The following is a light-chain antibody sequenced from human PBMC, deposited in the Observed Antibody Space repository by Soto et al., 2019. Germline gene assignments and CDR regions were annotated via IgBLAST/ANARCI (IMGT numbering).Light chain of an antibody. CDR3: QQYNTWPRT. V-gene: IGKV3-15*01. CDR1: QSLSSN. CDR2: GTS. J-gene: IGKJ1*01. Sequence: EIVVTQSPATLSVSPGERATLSCRASQSLSSNVAWYQQKPGQAPRLLIYGTSTRATGIPARFSGRGSGTEFTLSISSLQSDDLAVYYCQQYNTWPRTFGQGTKVEIK.